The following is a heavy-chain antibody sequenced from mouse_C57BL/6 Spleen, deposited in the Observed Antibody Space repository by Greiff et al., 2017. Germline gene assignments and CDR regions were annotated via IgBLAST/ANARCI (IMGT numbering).Heavy chain of an antibody. D-gene: IGHD1-1*01. Sequence: VMLVESGAELARPGASVKLSCKASGYTFTSYGISWVKQRTGQGLEWIGEIYPRSGNTYYNEKFKGKATLTADKSYSTAYMELRSLTSEDSAVYFCARPTVAHYFDYWGQGTTLTVSS. CDR3: ARPTVAHYFDY. V-gene: IGHV1-81*01. CDR1: GYTFTSYG. CDR2: IYPRSGNT. J-gene: IGHJ2*01.